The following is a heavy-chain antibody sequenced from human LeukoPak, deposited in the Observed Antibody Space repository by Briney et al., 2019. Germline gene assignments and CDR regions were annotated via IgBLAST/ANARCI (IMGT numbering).Heavy chain of an antibody. CDR2: ISAYNGNT. D-gene: IGHD6-13*01. V-gene: IGHV1-18*01. CDR1: GYTFTSYG. Sequence: ASVKASCKASGYTFTSYGISWVRQAPGQGPEWMGWISAYNGNTNYAQKLQGRVTMTTDTSTSTAYMELRSLRSDDTAVYYCARMSSSWPTFDYWGQGTLVTVSS. J-gene: IGHJ4*02. CDR3: ARMSSSWPTFDY.